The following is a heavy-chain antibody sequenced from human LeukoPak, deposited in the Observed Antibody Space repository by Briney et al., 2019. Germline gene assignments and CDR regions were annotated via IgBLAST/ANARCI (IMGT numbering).Heavy chain of an antibody. Sequence: GGSLRLSCAASGFTFSNYGMHWVRQAPGKGLEWVAFIRHDGSNKYYADSVKGRFTISRDNSKNTLYLQMNSLRAEDTAVYYCAKDRYSTISAGGTLDIWGQGTMVTVSS. CDR3: AKDRYSTISAGGTLDI. CDR1: GFTFSNYG. J-gene: IGHJ3*02. D-gene: IGHD6-13*01. V-gene: IGHV3-30*02. CDR2: IRHDGSNK.